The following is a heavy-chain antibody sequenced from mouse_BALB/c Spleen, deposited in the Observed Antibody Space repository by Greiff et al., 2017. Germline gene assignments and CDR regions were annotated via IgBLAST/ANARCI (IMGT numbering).Heavy chain of an antibody. V-gene: IGHV5-4*02. J-gene: IGHJ4*01. D-gene: IGHD2-10*02. CDR1: GFTFSDYY. CDR2: ISDGGSYT. Sequence: EVQVVESGGGLVKPGGSLKLSCAASGFTFSDYYMYWVRQTPEKRLEWVATISDGGSYTYYPDSVKGRFTISRDNAKNNLYLQMSSLKSEDTAMYYCAREYGNGYAMDYWGQGTSVTVSS. CDR3: AREYGNGYAMDY.